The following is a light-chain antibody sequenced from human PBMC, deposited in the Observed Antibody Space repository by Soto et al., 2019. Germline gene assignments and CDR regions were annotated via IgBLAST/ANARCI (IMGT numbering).Light chain of an antibody. Sequence: DIQMTQSPSTLSASVGDRVTVTCRASQIMGRSLAWYHHQPGKPPKLLIYQASSLESGVPSRFSGSGFGTEFTLTITSLQPDDFATYYCQQYNSYSTFGPATFGQGTKVDIK. CDR1: QIMGRS. CDR2: QAS. CDR3: QQYNSYSTFGPAT. V-gene: IGKV1-5*03. J-gene: IGKJ1*01.